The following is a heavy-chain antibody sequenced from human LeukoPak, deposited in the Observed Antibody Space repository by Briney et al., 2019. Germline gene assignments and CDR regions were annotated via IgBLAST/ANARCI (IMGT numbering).Heavy chain of an antibody. J-gene: IGHJ3*02. D-gene: IGHD5-12*01. V-gene: IGHV3-72*01. CDR3: TRGYSGLSVYAFDI. CDR2: TANKADSYTT. CDR1: GFTLSDHY. Sequence: PGGSLRLSCAASGFTLSDHYIDWVRQAPGKGLAWVGRTANKADSYTTEYAASVKGRFTISRDDSKNSLYLHMNSLKSEDTAVYHCTRGYSGLSVYAFDIWGQGTMVTVFS.